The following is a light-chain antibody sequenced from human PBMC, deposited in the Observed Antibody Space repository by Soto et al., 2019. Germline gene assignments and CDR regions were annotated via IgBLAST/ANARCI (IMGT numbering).Light chain of an antibody. CDR2: EDT. CDR1: SSDVGNYNL. Sequence: QAVVTQPASVSGSPGQSITISCTGSSSDVGNYNLVSWYQQHPGKAPKLMIYEDTKWPSGVSNRFSGSKPGNTAYLTISGLQAEDEADYYCWSYAVGRTYVFGTGTKLTVL. V-gene: IGLV2-23*01. CDR3: WSYAVGRTYV. J-gene: IGLJ1*01.